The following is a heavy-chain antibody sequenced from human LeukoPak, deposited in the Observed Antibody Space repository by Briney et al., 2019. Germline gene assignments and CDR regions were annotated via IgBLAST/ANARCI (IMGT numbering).Heavy chain of an antibody. J-gene: IGHJ4*02. CDR2: ISGGGGTT. CDR3: AKSALATSRDY. V-gene: IGHV3-23*01. CDR1: GFTFSSYA. D-gene: IGHD5-12*01. Sequence: PGGSLRLSCAASGFTFSSYAMNWVRQAPGKGLEWVSAISGGGGTTYYADSVKGRFTISRDNSKNTLFLQMNSLRAEDTAVYYCAKSALATSRDYWGQGTLVTVSS.